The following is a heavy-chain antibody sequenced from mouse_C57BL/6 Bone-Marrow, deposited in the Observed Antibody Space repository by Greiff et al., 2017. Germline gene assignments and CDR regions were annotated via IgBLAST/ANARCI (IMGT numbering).Heavy chain of an antibody. Sequence: VKLQESGAELARPWASVKLSCKASGYTFTSYGISWVKQRTGQGLEWIGEIYPRSGNTYYNEKFKGKATLTADKSSSTAYMELRSLTSEDSAVYFCARPWEGLDYWGQGTTLTVSS. J-gene: IGHJ2*01. CDR3: ARPWEGLDY. D-gene: IGHD4-1*01. CDR2: IYPRSGNT. V-gene: IGHV1-81*01. CDR1: GYTFTSYG.